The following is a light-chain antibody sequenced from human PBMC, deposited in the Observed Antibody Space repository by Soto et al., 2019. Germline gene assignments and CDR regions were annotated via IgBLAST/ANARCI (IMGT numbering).Light chain of an antibody. V-gene: IGLV1-40*01. CDR1: SSNIGAGYD. Sequence: QSVLTQPPSVSGAPGQRVTISCTGSSSNIGAGYDVHWYQQLPGTAPKLLIYGNSNRPSGVPDRFSGSKSGTSASLAITGLQAEDEADYYCCSYAGSPVVFGGGTKVTVL. CDR3: CSYAGSPVV. CDR2: GNS. J-gene: IGLJ2*01.